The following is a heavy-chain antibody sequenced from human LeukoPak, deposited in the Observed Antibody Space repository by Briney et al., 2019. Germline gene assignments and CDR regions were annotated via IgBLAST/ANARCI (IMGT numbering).Heavy chain of an antibody. CDR1: GYTFTSYD. V-gene: IGHV1-8*01. Sequence: ASVKVSCKASGYTFTSYDINWVRQATGQGLEWMGWMDPDSDNRNYAQRFQGRVTMTSDTSISIAYMELSSLSSEDTAVYYCATRAHNYGWGTNAFHTWGQGTMAIVSS. CDR2: MDPDSDNR. D-gene: IGHD3-10*01. CDR3: ATRAHNYGWGTNAFHT. J-gene: IGHJ3*02.